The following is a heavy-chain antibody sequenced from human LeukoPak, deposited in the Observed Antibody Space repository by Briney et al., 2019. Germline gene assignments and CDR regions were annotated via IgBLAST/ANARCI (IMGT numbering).Heavy chain of an antibody. CDR1: GYSFTSYW. CDR2: IYPGDSDT. J-gene: IGHJ4*02. D-gene: IGHD3-16*01. V-gene: IGHV5-51*01. Sequence: GESLKISCKGSGYSFTSYWIGWVRQMPGKGLEWMGIIYPGDSDTTYSPSFQGQVTISVDKSINTAYLQWSSLEASDSAIYYCVRRAVPTTGGLYYFDYWGQGTLVTVSS. CDR3: VRRAVPTTGGLYYFDY.